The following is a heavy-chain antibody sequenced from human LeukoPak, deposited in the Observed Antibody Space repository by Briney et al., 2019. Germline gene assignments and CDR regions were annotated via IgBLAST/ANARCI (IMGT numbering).Heavy chain of an antibody. V-gene: IGHV1-69*04. D-gene: IGHD5-18*01. CDR3: ARDVDTAMGRSFDL. J-gene: IGHJ2*01. Sequence: SVKVSCKASGYTFTSYAISWVRQAPGQGLEWMGRIIPILGIANYAQKFQGRVTITADKSTSTAYMELSSLRSEDTAVYYCARDVDTAMGRSFDLWGRGTLVTVSS. CDR1: GYTFTSYA. CDR2: IIPILGIA.